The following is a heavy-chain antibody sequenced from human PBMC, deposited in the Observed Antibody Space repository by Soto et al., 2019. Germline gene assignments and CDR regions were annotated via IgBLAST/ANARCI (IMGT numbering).Heavy chain of an antibody. J-gene: IGHJ4*02. V-gene: IGHV1-8*01. Sequence: QVQLVQSGAEVKKPGASVKVSCKASGYTFTSYDIIWVRQATGQGLEWMGWMNPNSGNTGYAQKFQGRVTMTRNTSISTAYMELSSLRSEDTAVYYCARGKQWLVPTNFDYWGQGTLVTVSS. CDR3: ARGKQWLVPTNFDY. D-gene: IGHD6-19*01. CDR2: MNPNSGNT. CDR1: GYTFTSYD.